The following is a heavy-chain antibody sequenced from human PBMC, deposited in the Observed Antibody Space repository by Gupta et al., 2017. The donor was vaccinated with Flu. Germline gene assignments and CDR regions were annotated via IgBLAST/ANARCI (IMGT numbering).Heavy chain of an antibody. CDR2: ISGSGGST. CDR1: GFTFSSYA. D-gene: IGHD6-13*01. J-gene: IGHJ3*02. CDR3: AKDHLSEGGSWYRINGAFDI. V-gene: IGHV3-23*01. Sequence: EVQLLESGGGLVQPGGSLRLSCAASGFTFSSYAMSWVRPAPGKGLEWVSAISGSGGSTYYADSVKGRFTISRDNSKNTLYLQMNSLRAEDTAVYYCAKDHLSEGGSWYRINGAFDIWGQGTMVTVSS.